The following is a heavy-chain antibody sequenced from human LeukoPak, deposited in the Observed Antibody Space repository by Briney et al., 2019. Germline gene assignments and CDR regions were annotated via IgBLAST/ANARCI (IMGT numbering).Heavy chain of an antibody. Sequence: ASVKVSCKASGYTFTGYYMHWVRQAPGQGLEWMGGIIPIFGTANYAQKFQGRVTITADKSTSTAYMELSSLRSDDTAVYYCARARYYDSSGYHYWGQGTLVTVSS. V-gene: IGHV1-69*06. CDR3: ARARYYDSSGYHY. J-gene: IGHJ4*02. D-gene: IGHD3-22*01. CDR2: IIPIFGTA. CDR1: GYTFTGYY.